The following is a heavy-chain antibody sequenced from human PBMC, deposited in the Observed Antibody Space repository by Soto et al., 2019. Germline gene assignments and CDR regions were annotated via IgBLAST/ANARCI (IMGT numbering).Heavy chain of an antibody. CDR1: WGESVDLGSC. CDR2: IYSGGST. D-gene: IGHD3-9*01. J-gene: IGHJ4*02. CDR3: ATRHSATWLFHS. V-gene: IGHV4-39*01. Sequence: ASETLCVTWAVAWGESVDLGSCRSWIRQTPGKGLEYIGSIYSGGSTYYNPSLKSRVTLSVDATQNQFSLRLTSLTAADSVFYYWATRHSATWLFHSWGPATLVS.